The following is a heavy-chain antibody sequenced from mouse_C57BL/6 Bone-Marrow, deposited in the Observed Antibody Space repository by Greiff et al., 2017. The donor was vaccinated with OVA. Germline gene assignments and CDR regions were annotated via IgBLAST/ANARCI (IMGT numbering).Heavy chain of an antibody. Sequence: DVQLVESGGGLVKPGGSLKLSCAASGFTFSSYTMSWVRQTPEKRLEWVATISGGGGNTYYPDSVKGRFTISRDNAKNTLYLQMSSLRSEDTALYYCARHALQITTVVAEDFDVWGTGTTVTVSS. CDR3: ARHALQITTVVAEDFDV. CDR1: GFTFSSYT. D-gene: IGHD1-1*01. J-gene: IGHJ1*03. V-gene: IGHV5-9*01. CDR2: ISGGGGNT.